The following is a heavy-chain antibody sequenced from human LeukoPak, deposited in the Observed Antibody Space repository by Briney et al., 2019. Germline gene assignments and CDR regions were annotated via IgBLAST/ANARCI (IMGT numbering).Heavy chain of an antibody. CDR1: GFTFSDYF. Sequence: GGSLRLSCAASGFTFSDYFMSWIRQAPGEGLGWVSFISSSGSTIYYADSVKGRFTISRDNAKNSLYLQMNSLRAEDTAVYYCARDGPLYSSSSGDPNYYYYYYMDVWGKGTTVTVSS. V-gene: IGHV3-11*01. CDR3: ARDGPLYSSSSGDPNYYYYYYMDV. D-gene: IGHD6-6*01. CDR2: ISSSGSTI. J-gene: IGHJ6*03.